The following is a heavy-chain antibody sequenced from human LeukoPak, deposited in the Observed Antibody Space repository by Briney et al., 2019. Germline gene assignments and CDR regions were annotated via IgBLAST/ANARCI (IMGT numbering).Heavy chain of an antibody. CDR2: INPNSGGT. D-gene: IGHD3-3*01. Sequence: PWASVKVSCKASGYTFTGYYMHWVRQAPGQGLEWMGRINPNSGGTNYAQKFQGRVTMTRDTSISTAYMELSRLRSDDTAVYYCARARLRFLEWLLTHWGQGTLVTVSS. J-gene: IGHJ4*02. CDR1: GYTFTGYY. CDR3: ARARLRFLEWLLTH. V-gene: IGHV1-2*06.